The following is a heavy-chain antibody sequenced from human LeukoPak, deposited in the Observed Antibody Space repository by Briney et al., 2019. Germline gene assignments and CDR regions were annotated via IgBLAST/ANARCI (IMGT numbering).Heavy chain of an antibody. V-gene: IGHV1-69*01. Sequence: SVKVSCKASGGTFSSYAISWVRQAPGQGLEWMGGIIPIFGTANYAQKFQGRVTITADESTSTAYMELSSLRSEDTAVYYCARDYTGPGSFDYWGQGTLVTVSS. D-gene: IGHD3-10*01. CDR1: GGTFSSYA. CDR3: ARDYTGPGSFDY. J-gene: IGHJ4*02. CDR2: IIPIFGTA.